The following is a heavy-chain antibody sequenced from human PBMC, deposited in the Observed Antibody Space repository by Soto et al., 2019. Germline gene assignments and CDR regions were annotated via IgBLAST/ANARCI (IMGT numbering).Heavy chain of an antibody. V-gene: IGHV1-3*01. Sequence: ASVKVSCKASGYTFTNYAIHWVRQAPGQRLEWMGWINAGNGNTKYSQKFQGRVTITRDTSASTAYMELSSLRSEDTAVYYCARGYSSSWPHDYWGQGTLVTVSS. D-gene: IGHD6-13*01. CDR2: INAGNGNT. CDR3: ARGYSSSWPHDY. CDR1: GYTFTNYA. J-gene: IGHJ4*02.